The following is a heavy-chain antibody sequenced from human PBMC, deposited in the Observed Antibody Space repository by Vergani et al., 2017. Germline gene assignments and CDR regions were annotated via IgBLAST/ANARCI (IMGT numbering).Heavy chain of an antibody. V-gene: IGHV3-74*01. Sequence: EVQLVESGGGLVQPGGSLRLSCAASGFTFSRHWMHWVRQAPGKGLVWVSRVNPEGTNTPYADSVKGRFTISRDNAKNMMYLQLNSLRDEDTAVYYCAKAERAVLDYWGQGTLVTVSS. CDR1: GFTFSRHW. J-gene: IGHJ4*02. CDR3: AKAERAVLDY. CDR2: VNPEGTNT. D-gene: IGHD6-19*01.